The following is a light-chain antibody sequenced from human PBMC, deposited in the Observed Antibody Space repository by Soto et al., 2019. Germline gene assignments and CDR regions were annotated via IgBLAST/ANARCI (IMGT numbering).Light chain of an antibody. V-gene: IGKV3-15*01. Sequence: EKVMTQSPAALSVSPGERATLSCRASQRVNSNLAWYQQKAGQAPRLLLYGASTRATGIPARFSGSASGTEFTLTISSLQSEDSAVSYCQQYNDWPLTFGGGTKVEIK. CDR2: GAS. CDR1: QRVNSN. CDR3: QQYNDWPLT. J-gene: IGKJ4*01.